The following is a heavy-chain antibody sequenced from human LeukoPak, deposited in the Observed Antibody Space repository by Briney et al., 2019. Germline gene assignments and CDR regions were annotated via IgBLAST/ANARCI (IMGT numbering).Heavy chain of an antibody. J-gene: IGHJ4*02. V-gene: IGHV3-30*04. CDR3: VRQDCSGGSCYLDY. D-gene: IGHD2-15*01. CDR1: GFTFSNYA. Sequence: GGSLRLSCAASGFTFSNYAMHWVRQAPGKGLEWVAVISFHGRDKFYADSVKGRLTISRDNSQNPLFVQMNSLRGDDTAVYYCVRQDCSGGSCYLDYWGQGILVTVSS. CDR2: ISFHGRDK.